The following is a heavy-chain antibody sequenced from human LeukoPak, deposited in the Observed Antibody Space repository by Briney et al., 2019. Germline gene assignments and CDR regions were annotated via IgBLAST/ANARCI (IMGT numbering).Heavy chain of an antibody. CDR3: AKAPSAQYYYYMDV. CDR2: ISGSGGST. Sequence: PGGSLRLSCAASGFTFSSYAMSWVRQAPGKGLEWVSAISGSGGSTYYADSVKGRFTISRDNSKNTLYLQMNSLRAEDTAVYYCAKAPSAQYYYYMDVWGKGTTVTASS. V-gene: IGHV3-23*01. J-gene: IGHJ6*03. CDR1: GFTFSSYA. D-gene: IGHD2-15*01.